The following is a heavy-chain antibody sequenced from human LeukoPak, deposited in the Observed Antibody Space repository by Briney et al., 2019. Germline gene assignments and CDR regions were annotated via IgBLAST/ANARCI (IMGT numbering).Heavy chain of an antibody. CDR3: ASSKPGRIAAAGYVY. J-gene: IGHJ4*02. D-gene: IGHD6-13*01. CDR2: IIPIFGTA. CDR1: GGTFSSYA. Sequence: SVKVSCKASGGTFSSYAISWVRQAPGQGLEWMGGIIPIFGTANYAQKFQGRVTITTDESTSTAYMELSSLRSEDTAVYYCASSKPGRIAAAGYVYWGQGTLVTVSS. V-gene: IGHV1-69*05.